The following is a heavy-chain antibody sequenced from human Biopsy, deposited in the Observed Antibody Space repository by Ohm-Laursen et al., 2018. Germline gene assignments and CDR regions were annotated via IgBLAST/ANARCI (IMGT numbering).Heavy chain of an antibody. D-gene: IGHD4-23*01. CDR3: ARGSNEYGGLYFPH. J-gene: IGHJ1*01. Sequence: GTLSLTCIVSGGSFAGHYWTWIRQPPGKGLEWIGHISHTGYTSYKSSLKSRVTISLDTSRKHFSLRLTSLAAADTAVYYCARGSNEYGGLYFPHWGQGTLVTVSS. CDR1: GGSFAGHY. CDR2: ISHTGYT. V-gene: IGHV4-59*11.